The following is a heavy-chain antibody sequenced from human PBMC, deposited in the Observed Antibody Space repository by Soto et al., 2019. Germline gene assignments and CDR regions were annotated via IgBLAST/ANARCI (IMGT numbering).Heavy chain of an antibody. CDR3: AREVLWFGALSGWCEH. Sequence: PAETPSLTCTVSGGSISSYYWSWIRQPPGKGLEWIGYIYYSGSTNYNPSLKSRVTISVDTSKNQFSLKLSSVAAADTAVYYCAREVLWFGALSGWCEHWGQGTLVIVSA. V-gene: IGHV4-59*01. J-gene: IGHJ1*01. CDR2: IYYSGST. D-gene: IGHD3-10*01. CDR1: GGSISSYY.